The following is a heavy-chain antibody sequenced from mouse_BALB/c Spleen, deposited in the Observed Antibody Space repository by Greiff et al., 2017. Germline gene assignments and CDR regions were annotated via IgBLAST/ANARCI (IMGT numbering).Heavy chain of an antibody. D-gene: IGHD1-1*01. CDR2: IYWDDDK. CDR1: GFSLSTSGMG. Sequence: QVTLKVSGPGILQPSQTLSLTCSFSGFSLSTSGMGVSWIRQPSGKGLEWLAHIYWDDDKRYNPSLKSRLTISKDTSSNQVFLKITSVDTADTATYYCARRAYGSSYGFDYWGQGTTLTVSS. CDR3: ARRAYGSSYGFDY. J-gene: IGHJ2*01. V-gene: IGHV8-12*01.